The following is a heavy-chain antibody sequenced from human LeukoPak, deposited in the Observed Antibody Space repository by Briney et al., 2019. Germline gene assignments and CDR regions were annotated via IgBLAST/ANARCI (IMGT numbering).Heavy chain of an antibody. CDR1: GFTFITYA. CDR3: AIEGGGGNYRYAFDN. J-gene: IGHJ3*02. V-gene: IGHV3-23*01. D-gene: IGHD1-26*01. CDR2: ISGSGGST. Sequence: GGSLRLSCAASGFTFITYAMSWLRQAPGKGLEWVSGISGSGGSTYYADSVKGRFTISRDNSKKTLYLQMNSLRGDDTPVYHCAIEGGGGNYRYAFDNWGQGTMVTVSS.